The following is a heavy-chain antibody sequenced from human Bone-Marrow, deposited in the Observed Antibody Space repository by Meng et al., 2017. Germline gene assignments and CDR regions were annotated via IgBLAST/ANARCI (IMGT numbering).Heavy chain of an antibody. CDR2: VYHRGDT. D-gene: IGHD6-19*01. CDR1: GDSISSDIW. Sequence: QVQLQESGPGLVKPSGTLSLTCTVSGDSISSDIWWSWVRQPPGKGLEWIGEVYHRGDTNYNPSLKSRVDISVDKSKNQFYLSLFSVTAADTAVYYCVRSSAWVRTGFDPWGQGTLVTVSS. V-gene: IGHV4-4*02. CDR3: VRSSAWVRTGFDP. J-gene: IGHJ5*02.